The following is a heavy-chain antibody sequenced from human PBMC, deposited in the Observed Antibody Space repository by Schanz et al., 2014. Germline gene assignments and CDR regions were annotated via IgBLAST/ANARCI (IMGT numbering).Heavy chain of an antibody. V-gene: IGHV3-23*01. CDR3: AKDGPGGSGSYSADGGMDV. J-gene: IGHJ6*02. CDR2: ISGGGGTP. D-gene: IGHD3-10*01. CDR1: GFNLSDYA. Sequence: EVHLLESGGGLVPPGGSLRLSCAASGFNLSDYAMCWVRQAPGKGLEWVSAISGGGGTPYYTGAVKGRFTISRDNSKSTLYLQMNSLRAEDTAVYYCAKDGPGGSGSYSADGGMDVWGQGTTXTVSS.